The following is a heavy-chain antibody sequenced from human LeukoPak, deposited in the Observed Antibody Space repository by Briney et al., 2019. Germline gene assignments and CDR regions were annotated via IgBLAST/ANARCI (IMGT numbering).Heavy chain of an antibody. V-gene: IGHV3-23*01. CDR1: GLTLSGYW. CDR3: AKDPLALWFDP. J-gene: IGHJ5*02. Sequence: PGGSLRLSCSASGLTLSGYWMHWVRQAPGKGLEWVSAISGSGGSTYYADSVKGRFTISRDNSKNTLYLQMISLRAEDTAVYYCAKDPLALWFDPWGQGTLVTVSS. D-gene: IGHD2-21*01. CDR2: ISGSGGST.